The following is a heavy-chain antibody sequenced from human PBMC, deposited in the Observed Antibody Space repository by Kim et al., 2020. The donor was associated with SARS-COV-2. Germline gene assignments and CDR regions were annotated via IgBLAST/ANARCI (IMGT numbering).Heavy chain of an antibody. V-gene: IGHV4-4*02. CDR1: GGSISSSNW. CDR3: ARRQRIVVVVAASPQPVAFDS. Sequence: SETLSLTCAVSGGSISSSNWWSWVRQPPGKGLEWIGEIYHSGSTNYNPSLKSRVTISVDKSKNQFSLKLSSVTAADTAVYYCARRQRIVVVVAASPQPVAFDSWGQGTMVTVSS. CDR2: IYHSGST. D-gene: IGHD2-15*01. J-gene: IGHJ3*02.